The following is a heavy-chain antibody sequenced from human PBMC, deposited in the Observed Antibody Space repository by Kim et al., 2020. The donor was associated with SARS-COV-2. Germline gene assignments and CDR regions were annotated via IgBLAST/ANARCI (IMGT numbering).Heavy chain of an antibody. CDR3: ASEGRGKYSCSWYNWFDP. J-gene: IGHJ5*02. V-gene: IGHV4-59*01. CDR2: IYYSGST. CDR1: GGSISSYC. D-gene: IGHD6-13*01. Sequence: SETLSLTCTVSGGSISSYCWSWSRQPPGKGLEWVWYIYYSGSTNTNHTLNSPVPITVDTSTNKYYLQLRSVTAAATAVYYCASEGRGKYSCSWYNWFDPWGQGTLVTVSS.